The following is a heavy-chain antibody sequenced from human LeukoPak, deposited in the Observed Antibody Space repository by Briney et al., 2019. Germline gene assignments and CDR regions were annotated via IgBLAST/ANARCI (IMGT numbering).Heavy chain of an antibody. D-gene: IGHD5/OR15-5a*01. V-gene: IGHV3-21*06. CDR3: TREGRSTDAGF. Sequence: GGSLRLSCEASGFIFSASSMNWVRQAPGKGLEWVSSIYGDGPGLYYADSVKGRFTISRDNGKNSVYLEMNSLRDDDTAVYYYTREGRSTDAGFWGQGTLVTVSA. CDR2: IYGDGPGL. J-gene: IGHJ4*02. CDR1: GFIFSASS.